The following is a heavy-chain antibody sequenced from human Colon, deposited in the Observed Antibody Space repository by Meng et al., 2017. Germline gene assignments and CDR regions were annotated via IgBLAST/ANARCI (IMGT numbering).Heavy chain of an antibody. CDR2: IYQTGST. CDR3: ATSGCTSSTNCHAPLR. V-gene: IGHV4-4*02. Sequence: QGQVKGAGPGLGRPSATLSLTCAVVGGSISTTNWWSWVRQPPGKGLEWIGEIYQTGSTNYNSSLNSRVTISLDKPKNQFSLRMNSVTAADTAVYYCATSGCTSSTNCHAPLRWGQGTLVTVSS. D-gene: IGHD2-2*01. CDR1: GGSISTTNW. J-gene: IGHJ4*02.